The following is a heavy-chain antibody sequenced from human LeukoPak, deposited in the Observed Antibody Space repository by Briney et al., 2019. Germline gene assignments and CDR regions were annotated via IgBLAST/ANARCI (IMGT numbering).Heavy chain of an antibody. CDR1: GNYW. Sequence: PGGSLRLSCAASGNYWMHWVRQAPGMGLVWVSHINSDGSWTSYADSVKGRFTISKDNAKNTVYLQMNSLRAEDTAVYYCAKDASYDSSGFSSDYWGQGTLVTVSS. V-gene: IGHV3-74*01. CDR3: AKDASYDSSGFSSDY. D-gene: IGHD3-22*01. CDR2: INSDGSWT. J-gene: IGHJ4*02.